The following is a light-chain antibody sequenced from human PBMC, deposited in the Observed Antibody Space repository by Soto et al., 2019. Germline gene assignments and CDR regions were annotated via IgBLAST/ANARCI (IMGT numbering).Light chain of an antibody. Sequence: EIVLTQSPAPLSLSPGERATLSCRASQSVSSYLAWYQQKPGQAPRLLIYDASNRATGIPARFSGSGSGTDFTLTISRLEPEDFAVYYCQQRSNWPWTFGQGTKVEIK. V-gene: IGKV3-11*01. J-gene: IGKJ1*01. CDR1: QSVSSY. CDR3: QQRSNWPWT. CDR2: DAS.